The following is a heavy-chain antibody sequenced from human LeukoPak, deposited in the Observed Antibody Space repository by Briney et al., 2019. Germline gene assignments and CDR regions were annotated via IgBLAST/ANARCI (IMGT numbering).Heavy chain of an antibody. J-gene: IGHJ4*02. D-gene: IGHD6-19*01. CDR2: INWNSNNI. CDR1: GFTFDDYA. Sequence: GRSLRLSCAASGFTFDDYAMHWVWQAPGKGLEWVSGINWNSNNIGYADSVKGRFTISRDNAKNSLCLQMNSLRAEDLALYYCAKGPGSGWAYYFDYWGQGTLVTVSS. CDR3: AKGPGSGWAYYFDY. V-gene: IGHV3-9*03.